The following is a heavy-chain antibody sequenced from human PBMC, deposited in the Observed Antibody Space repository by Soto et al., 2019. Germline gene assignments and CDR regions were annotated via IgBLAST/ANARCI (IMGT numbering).Heavy chain of an antibody. V-gene: IGHV3-23*01. CDR2: ISGSGGST. Sequence: EVQLLESGGGLVQPGGSLRLSCAASGFTFSSYAMSWVRQAPGKGLEWVSAISGSGGSTYYADSVKGRFTISRDNSKNTLYLQMNSLRAEDTAVYYCAKDNIVLRYFDWLPYFDLWGRGTLVTVSS. CDR1: GFTFSSYA. J-gene: IGHJ2*01. D-gene: IGHD3-9*01. CDR3: AKDNIVLRYFDWLPYFDL.